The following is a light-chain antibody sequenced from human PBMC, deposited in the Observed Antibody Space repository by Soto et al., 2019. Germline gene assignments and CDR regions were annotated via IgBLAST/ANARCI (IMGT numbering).Light chain of an antibody. J-gene: IGKJ4*01. CDR2: AAS. CDR3: QQSYSDLLT. CDR1: QTIITF. Sequence: DIQMTQSPSSLSASVGDRVTITCRASQTIITFLNWYQQRPGKAPKLLIYAASSLQRGVPSRFSGSGSETDFALTITNLQPEDFATYYCQQSYSDLLTFGGGTKLEI. V-gene: IGKV1-39*01.